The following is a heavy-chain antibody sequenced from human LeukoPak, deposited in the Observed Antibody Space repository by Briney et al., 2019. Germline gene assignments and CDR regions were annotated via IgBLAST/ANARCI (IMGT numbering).Heavy chain of an antibody. Sequence: SETLSLTCAVSGGSISSGGYSWSWIRQPPGKGLEWIGYIYHSGSTYYNPSLKSRVTISVDRSKNQFSLKLSSVTAADTAVYYCARGRGIAAAFDPWGQGTLVTVSS. V-gene: IGHV4-30-2*01. D-gene: IGHD6-13*01. CDR2: IYHSGST. J-gene: IGHJ5*02. CDR1: GGSISSGGYS. CDR3: ARGRGIAAAFDP.